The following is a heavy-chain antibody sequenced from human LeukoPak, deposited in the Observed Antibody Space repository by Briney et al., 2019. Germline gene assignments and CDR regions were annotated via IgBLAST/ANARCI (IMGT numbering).Heavy chain of an antibody. CDR3: AGHHPRNTVDF. CDR1: GGSISSYY. D-gene: IGHD2/OR15-2a*01. J-gene: IGHJ4*02. CDR2: ISDIGSI. V-gene: IGHV4-59*08. Sequence: SSETLSLTCTVSGGSISSYYWSWIRQPPGRGLEWIAYISDIGSINYNPSLKSRVTISLDTSKNQFSLKLSSVTAADTAVYYCAGHHPRNTVDFWGQGTLVTVSS.